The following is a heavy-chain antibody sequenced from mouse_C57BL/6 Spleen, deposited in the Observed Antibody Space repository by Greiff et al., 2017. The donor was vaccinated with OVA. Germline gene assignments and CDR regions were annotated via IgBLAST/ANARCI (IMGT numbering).Heavy chain of an antibody. CDR3: ARGDGWVDY. J-gene: IGHJ2*01. D-gene: IGHD2-3*01. CDR1: GYSITSGYY. V-gene: IGHV3-6*01. CDR2: ISYDGSN. Sequence: ESGPGLVKPSQSLSLTCSVTGYSITSGYYWNWIRQFPGNKLEWMGYISYDGSNNYNPSLKNRISITRDTSKNQFFLKLNSVTTEDTATYYCARGDGWVDYWGQGTTLTVSS.